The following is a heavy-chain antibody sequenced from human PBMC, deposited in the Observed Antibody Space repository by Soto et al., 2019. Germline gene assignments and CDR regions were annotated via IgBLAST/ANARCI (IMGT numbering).Heavy chain of an antibody. D-gene: IGHD3-22*01. V-gene: IGHV1-18*01. J-gene: IGHJ6*02. CDR1: GYTFTSYG. CDR3: ARGGYYDSSGARNYHYYGMDV. CDR2: ISAYNGNT. Sequence: ASVKVSCKASGYTFTSYGISWVRQAPGQGLEWMGWISAYNGNTNYAQKLQGRVTMTTDTSTSTAYMELRSLRSDDTAVYYCARGGYYDSSGARNYHYYGMDVWGQGTRSPSP.